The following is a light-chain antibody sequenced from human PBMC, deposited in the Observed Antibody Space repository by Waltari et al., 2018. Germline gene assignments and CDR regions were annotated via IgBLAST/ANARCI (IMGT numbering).Light chain of an antibody. CDR1: QIIDTW. J-gene: IGKJ1*01. CDR3: QQYSNLWT. CDR2: KAS. Sequence: DIQMTQSPSTLSASVGDRVTITCRASQIIDTWLAWYQQKPGNAPKLLIFKASTLETGVQPRFGGSGSGTEFTLTISSLQPDDFATYYCQQYSNLWTFGQGTRVDI. V-gene: IGKV1-5*03.